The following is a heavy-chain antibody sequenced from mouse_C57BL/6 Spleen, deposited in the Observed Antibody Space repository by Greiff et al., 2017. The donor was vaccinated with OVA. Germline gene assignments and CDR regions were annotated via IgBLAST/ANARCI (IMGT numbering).Heavy chain of an antibody. CDR3: VRHGDYYGSSPYAMDY. CDR2: IRSKSNNYAT. J-gene: IGHJ4*01. Sequence: EVQLVESGGGLVQPKGSLKLSCAASGFSFNTYAMNWVRQAPGKGLEWVARIRSKSNNYATYYADSVKDRFTISRDDSESMLYLQMNNLKTEDTAMYYCVRHGDYYGSSPYAMDYWGQGTSVTVSS. CDR1: GFSFNTYA. V-gene: IGHV10-1*01. D-gene: IGHD1-1*01.